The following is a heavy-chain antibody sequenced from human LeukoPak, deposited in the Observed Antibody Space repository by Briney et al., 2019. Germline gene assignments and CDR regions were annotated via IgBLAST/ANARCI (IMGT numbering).Heavy chain of an antibody. CDR3: TRQRRGTYYAFDS. V-gene: IGHV3-11*01. D-gene: IGHD3-16*01. CDR2: ISSGGAST. CDR1: GFSISDYY. Sequence: GGSLRLSCDASGFSISDYYMSWIRQSPGKGLEWISYISSGGASTNYADSVKGRFTISRDKAKNSVALQLNSLRAEDTAVYYCTRQRRGTYYAFDSWGQGTLVTVSS. J-gene: IGHJ4*02.